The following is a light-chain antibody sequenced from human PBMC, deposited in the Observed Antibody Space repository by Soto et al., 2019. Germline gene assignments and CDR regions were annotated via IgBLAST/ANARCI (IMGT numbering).Light chain of an antibody. J-gene: IGLJ1*01. CDR1: RSDVGSYNR. V-gene: IGLV2-18*02. CDR3: SSFTSSSTYV. CDR2: EVS. Sequence: QSALTQPPSVSGSPGHAVAISCTGTRSDVGSYNRVAWYQQSPGTAPKLMIYEVSNRPSGVPDRFSGSKSGNTASLTISGLQAEDEADYYCSSFTSSSTYVFGTGTKVTVL.